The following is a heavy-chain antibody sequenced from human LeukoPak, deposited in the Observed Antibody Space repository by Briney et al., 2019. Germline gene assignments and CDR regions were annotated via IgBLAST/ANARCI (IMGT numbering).Heavy chain of an antibody. CDR3: ARDPVYGDYLGNY. D-gene: IGHD4-17*01. CDR2: IYHSGST. V-gene: IGHV4-4*02. CDR1: GGSISSSNW. J-gene: IGHJ4*02. Sequence: SGTLSLTCAVSGGSISSSNWWSWVRQPPGKGLEWIGEIYHSGSTNYNPSLKSRVTISVDKSKNQFPLKLSSVTAADTAVYYCARDPVYGDYLGNYWGQGTLVTVSS.